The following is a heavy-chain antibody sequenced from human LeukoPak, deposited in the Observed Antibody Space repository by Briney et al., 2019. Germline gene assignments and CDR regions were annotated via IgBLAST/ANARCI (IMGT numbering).Heavy chain of an antibody. Sequence: GGSLRLSCAASGFTFSNYGMHWVRQAPGKGLEWVTIIWYDGSNKYYADSVKGRFTISRDNSKNTLFLQVNSLRAEDTAVYYCARDKLTGNAFDIWGQGTMVTVSS. V-gene: IGHV3-33*01. CDR3: ARDKLTGNAFDI. J-gene: IGHJ3*02. CDR1: GFTFSNYG. CDR2: IWYDGSNK. D-gene: IGHD3-10*01.